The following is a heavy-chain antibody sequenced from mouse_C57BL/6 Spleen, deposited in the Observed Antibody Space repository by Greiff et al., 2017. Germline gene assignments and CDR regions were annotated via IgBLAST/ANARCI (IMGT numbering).Heavy chain of an antibody. CDR3: ARGRDYDHAMDY. Sequence: VKLMESGAELVRPGTSVKMSCKASGYTFTNYWIGWAKQRPGHGLEWIGDIYPGGGYTNYNEKFKGKATLTADKSSSTAYMQFSSLTSEDSAIYYCARGRDYDHAMDYWGQGTSVTVSS. J-gene: IGHJ4*01. V-gene: IGHV1-63*01. D-gene: IGHD2-4*01. CDR2: IYPGGGYT. CDR1: GYTFTNYW.